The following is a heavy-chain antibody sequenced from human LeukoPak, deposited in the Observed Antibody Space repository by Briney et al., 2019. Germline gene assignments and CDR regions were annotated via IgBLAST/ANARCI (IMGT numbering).Heavy chain of an antibody. V-gene: IGHV4-31*01. Sequence: PSETLSLTCTVSGGSISSGGYYWSWIRQHPGKGLESIGYIYYSGSTYYNPSLKSLVTISVNTTKNQFSLKLRSVTAGDTAVYYCERETGGGRPSTKFDPWGQGNLVTVSS. CDR3: ERETGGGRPSTKFDP. CDR2: IYYSGST. CDR1: GGSISSGGYY. D-gene: IGHD2-15*01. J-gene: IGHJ5*02.